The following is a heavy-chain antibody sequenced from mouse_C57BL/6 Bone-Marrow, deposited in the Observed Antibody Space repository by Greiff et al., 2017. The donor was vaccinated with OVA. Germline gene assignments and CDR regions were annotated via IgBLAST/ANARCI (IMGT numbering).Heavy chain of an antibody. CDR2: ISDGGSYT. J-gene: IGHJ3*01. V-gene: IGHV5-4*01. Sequence: EVHLVESGGGLVKPGGSLKLSCAASGFTFSSYAMSWVRQTPEKRLEWVATISDGGSYTYYPDNVKGRFTISRDNAKNNLYLQMSHLKSEDTARYYCARGGQLRLFAYWGQGTLVTVSA. D-gene: IGHD3-2*02. CDR3: ARGGQLRLFAY. CDR1: GFTFSSYA.